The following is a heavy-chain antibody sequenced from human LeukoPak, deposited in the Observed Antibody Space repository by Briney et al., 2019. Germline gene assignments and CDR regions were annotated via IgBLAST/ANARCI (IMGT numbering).Heavy chain of an antibody. CDR2: ISSRGDEV. V-gene: IGHV3-11*01. D-gene: IGHD2-21*01. CDR1: RFSFDDYH. Sequence: GGPLTLLCEASRFSFDDYHMRCMRQARGRAGVGISYISSRGDEVYYIDSVRGRFTTSRDNAKNALYLEMTSLKIEDTAMYYCVSDSSIGGAFRIWGQGTRVTVSS. CDR3: VSDSSIGGAFRI. J-gene: IGHJ3*02.